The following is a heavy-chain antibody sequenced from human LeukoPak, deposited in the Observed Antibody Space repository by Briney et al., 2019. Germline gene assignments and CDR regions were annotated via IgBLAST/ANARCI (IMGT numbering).Heavy chain of an antibody. CDR1: GGTFSSYA. J-gene: IGHJ3*02. CDR3: ADHRRDGYNIGAFDI. D-gene: IGHD5-24*01. V-gene: IGHV1-69*13. CDR2: IIPIFGTA. Sequence: GASVKVSCKASGGTFSSYAISWVRQAPGQGLEWMGGIIPIFGTANYAQKFQGRVTITADESTSTAYMELSSLRSEDTAVYYCADHRRDGYNIGAFDIWGQGTMVTVSS.